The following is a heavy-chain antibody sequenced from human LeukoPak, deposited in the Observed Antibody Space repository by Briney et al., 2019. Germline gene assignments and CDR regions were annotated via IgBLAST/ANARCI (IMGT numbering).Heavy chain of an antibody. V-gene: IGHV3-30*02. Sequence: GGSLRLSCAASGFTFSSYGMHWVRQAPGKGLEWVAFIRYDGSNKYYADSVKGRFTISRDNSKNTLYLQMNSLRAEDTAVYYCAKILSGPLGDYGGYVHFDYWGQGTLVTVSS. D-gene: IGHD4-17*01. CDR3: AKILSGPLGDYGGYVHFDY. CDR1: GFTFSSYG. CDR2: IRYDGSNK. J-gene: IGHJ4*02.